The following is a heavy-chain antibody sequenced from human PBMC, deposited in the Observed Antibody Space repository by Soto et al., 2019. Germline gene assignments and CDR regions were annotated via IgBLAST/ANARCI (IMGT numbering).Heavy chain of an antibody. CDR3: ARASPTAVQGVIVGGVDP. V-gene: IGHV4-31*01. CDR1: GGSISSGGYY. J-gene: IGHJ5*02. D-gene: IGHD3-10*01. CDR2: IYYSGST. Sequence: QVQLQESGPGLVKPSQTLSLTCTVSGGSISSGGYYWSWIRQHPGKGLEWIGYIYYSGSTYYNPALKSPVTISVDTSKNQFSLKLSSVTAADTAVYYCARASPTAVQGVIVGGVDPWGQGTLVTVSS.